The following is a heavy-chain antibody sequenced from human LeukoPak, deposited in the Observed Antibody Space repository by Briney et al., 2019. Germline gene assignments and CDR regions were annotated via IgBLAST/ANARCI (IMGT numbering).Heavy chain of an antibody. J-gene: IGHJ4*02. D-gene: IGHD1-26*01. V-gene: IGHV3-21*01. Sequence: PGGSLRLSCAASGFTFSSYSMNWVRQAPGKGLEWVSSISSSSSYIYYPDSVKGRLTIPRDNDKNSLYLQMNSLRAEDTALYYCARHGRAFDYWGQGTLVTVSS. CDR2: ISSSSSYI. CDR1: GFTFSSYS. CDR3: ARHGRAFDY.